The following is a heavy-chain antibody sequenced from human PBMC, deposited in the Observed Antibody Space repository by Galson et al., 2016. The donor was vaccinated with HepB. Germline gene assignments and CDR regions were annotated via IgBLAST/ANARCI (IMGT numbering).Heavy chain of an antibody. J-gene: IGHJ6*02. CDR3: ARTRTLPASAGMDV. CDR1: GFTFSSYW. Sequence: SLRLSCAASGFTFSSYWMHWVRQAPGKGLMWVSRLSPDGGSPIYADSVKGRFTISRDNAKNTLYLQMNSLRAEDTAAYYCARTRTLPASAGMDVWGQGTTVTVSS. CDR2: LSPDGGSP. V-gene: IGHV3-74*01. D-gene: IGHD2-2*01.